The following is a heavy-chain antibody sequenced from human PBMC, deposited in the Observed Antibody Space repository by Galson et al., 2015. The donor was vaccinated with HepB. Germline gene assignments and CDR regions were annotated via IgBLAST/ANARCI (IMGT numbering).Heavy chain of an antibody. CDR3: ARDRYYDSSGLDY. CDR2: ISSSSSYT. D-gene: IGHD3-22*01. Sequence: SLRLSCAASGFTFSDYYMSWIRQAPGKGLEWVSYISSSSSYTNYADSVKGRFTISRDNAKNSLYLQMNSLRAEDTAVYYCARDRYYDSSGLDYWGQGTLVTVSS. J-gene: IGHJ4*02. V-gene: IGHV3-11*05. CDR1: GFTFSDYY.